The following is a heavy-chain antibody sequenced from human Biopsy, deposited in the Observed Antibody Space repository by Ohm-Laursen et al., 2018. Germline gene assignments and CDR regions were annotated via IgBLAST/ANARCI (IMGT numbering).Heavy chain of an antibody. CDR1: SGSFTGHY. D-gene: IGHD4-23*01. V-gene: IGHV4-59*11. J-gene: IGHJ1*01. CDR3: ARGSNEYGGLYFPH. CDR2: ISHTGHT. Sequence: SDTLSLTCTVSSGSFTGHYWTWIRQPPGRGLEWIGHISHTGHTSYKSSLKSRVTISLDTSRKHFSLRLTSLAAADTAVYYCARGSNEYGGLYFPHWGQGTLVTVSS.